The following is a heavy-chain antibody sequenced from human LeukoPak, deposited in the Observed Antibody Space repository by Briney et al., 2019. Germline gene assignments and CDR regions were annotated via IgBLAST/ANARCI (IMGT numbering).Heavy chain of an antibody. D-gene: IGHD1-26*01. Sequence: SETLPLTCPFSRGSISRGGYYWRWIRQHTGEGLEWIGYIYYSGSTYYNPSLKSRVTISVDASKNQFSLKLSSVTAADTAVYYCARVLGGLPSAYYFDYWGQGTLVTVSS. CDR3: ARVLGGLPSAYYFDY. CDR1: RGSISRGGYY. CDR2: IYYSGST. J-gene: IGHJ4*02. V-gene: IGHV4-31*03.